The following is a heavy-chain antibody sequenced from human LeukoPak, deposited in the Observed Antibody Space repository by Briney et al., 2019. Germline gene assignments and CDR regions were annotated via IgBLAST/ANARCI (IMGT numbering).Heavy chain of an antibody. CDR1: GFTFSTYA. Sequence: GGSLRLSCAASGFTFSTYAMHWVRQAPGKGLEWVAVISYDGSNKYYADSVKGRFTISRDNSKNTLYLQMNSLRTEDTAVYHCARGSGSYSGYWGQGTLVTVSS. CDR2: ISYDGSNK. CDR3: ARGSGSYSGY. J-gene: IGHJ4*02. D-gene: IGHD1-26*01. V-gene: IGHV3-30-3*01.